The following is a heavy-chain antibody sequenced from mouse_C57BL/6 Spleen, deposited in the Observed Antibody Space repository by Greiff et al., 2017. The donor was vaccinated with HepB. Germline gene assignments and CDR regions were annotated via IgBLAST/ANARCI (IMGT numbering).Heavy chain of an antibody. CDR3: ARSFYGSSSYFDY. CDR1: GYAFSSSW. CDR2: IYPGDGDT. D-gene: IGHD1-1*01. J-gene: IGHJ2*01. Sequence: QVQLQQSGPELVKPGASVKISCKASGYAFSSSWMNWVKQRPGKGLEWIGRIYPGDGDTNYNGKFKGKATLTADKSSSTAYMQLSSLTSEDSAVYVCARSFYGSSSYFDYWGQGTTLTVSS. V-gene: IGHV1-82*01.